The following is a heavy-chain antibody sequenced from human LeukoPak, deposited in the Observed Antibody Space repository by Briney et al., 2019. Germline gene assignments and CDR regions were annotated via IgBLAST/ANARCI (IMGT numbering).Heavy chain of an antibody. J-gene: IGHJ4*02. V-gene: IGHV4-31*11. Sequence: SGTLSLTCAVSGGSISSSNWWSWIRQHPGKGLEWIGYIYYSGSTYYNPSLKSRVTISVDTSKNQFSLKLSSVTAADTAVYYCAREYRSSGYYYDYWGREPWSPSPQ. D-gene: IGHD3-22*01. CDR1: GGSISSSNW. CDR3: AREYRSSGYYYDY. CDR2: IYYSGST.